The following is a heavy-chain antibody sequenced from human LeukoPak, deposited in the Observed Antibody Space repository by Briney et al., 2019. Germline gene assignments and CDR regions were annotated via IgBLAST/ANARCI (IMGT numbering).Heavy chain of an antibody. J-gene: IGHJ3*02. V-gene: IGHV4-30-2*01. Sequence: SQTLSLTCAVSGGSISSGGYSWSWIRQPPGKGLEWIGYIYHSGSTYYNPSLKSRVTISVDRSKNQFSLKLSSVTAADTAVYYCARSRRDTAMGYDAFDIWGQGTMVTISS. CDR2: IYHSGST. CDR3: ARSRRDTAMGYDAFDI. D-gene: IGHD5-18*01. CDR1: GGSISSGGYS.